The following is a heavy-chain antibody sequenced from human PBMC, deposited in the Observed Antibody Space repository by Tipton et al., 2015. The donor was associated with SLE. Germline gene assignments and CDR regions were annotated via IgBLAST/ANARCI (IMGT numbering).Heavy chain of an antibody. Sequence: SLRLSCTGSGFTFGDYALSWVRQAPGKGLEWVGFIRSKAYGGTTEYAASVKGRFSISRDDSKSIAYLQMNSLRAEDTAVYYCARGSRSYDFWSGQFDYWGQGTLVTVSS. D-gene: IGHD3-3*01. CDR1: GFTFGDYA. J-gene: IGHJ4*02. V-gene: IGHV3-49*04. CDR2: IRSKAYGGTT. CDR3: ARGSRSYDFWSGQFDY.